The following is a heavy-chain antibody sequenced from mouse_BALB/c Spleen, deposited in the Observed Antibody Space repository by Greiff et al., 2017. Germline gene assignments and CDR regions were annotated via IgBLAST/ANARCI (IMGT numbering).Heavy chain of an antibody. V-gene: IGHV5-6*02. J-gene: IGHJ2*01. CDR3: ARKYGNSYYFDY. Sequence: VKLMESGGDLVKPGGSLKLSCAASGFTFSSYGMSWVRQTPDKRLEWVATISSGGSYTYYPDSVKGRFTISRDNAKNTLYLQMSSLKSEDTAMYYCARKYGNSYYFDYWGQGTTLTVSS. CDR2: ISSGGSYT. D-gene: IGHD2-10*02. CDR1: GFTFSSYG.